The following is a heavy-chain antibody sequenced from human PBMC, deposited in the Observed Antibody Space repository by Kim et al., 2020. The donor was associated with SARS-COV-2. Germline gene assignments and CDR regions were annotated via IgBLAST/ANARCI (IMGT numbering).Heavy chain of an antibody. J-gene: IGHJ6*02. D-gene: IGHD2-15*01. CDR1: GFTFSSYA. Sequence: GGSLRLSCAASGFTFSSYAMSWVRQAPGKGLEWVSAISGSGGSTYYADSVKGRFTISRDNSKNTLYLQMNSLRAEDTAVYYCAVTATPLSYYYYYGMDVWGQGTTVTVSS. V-gene: IGHV3-23*01. CDR2: ISGSGGST. CDR3: AVTATPLSYYYYYGMDV.